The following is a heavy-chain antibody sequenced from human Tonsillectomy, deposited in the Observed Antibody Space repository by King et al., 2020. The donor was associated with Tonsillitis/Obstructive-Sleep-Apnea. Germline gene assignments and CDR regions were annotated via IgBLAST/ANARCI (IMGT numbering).Heavy chain of an antibody. CDR2: INHSGST. CDR3: ARVVVPAAILFDY. V-gene: IGHV4-34*01. Sequence: VQLQQWGAGLLKPSETLSLTCAVYGGSFSGYYWSWIRQPPGKGLEWIGEINHSGSTNYNPSLKSRVTISVDTSKNQFSLTLSSVTAADTAVYYCARVVVPAAILFDYWGQGTLVTVSS. J-gene: IGHJ4*02. CDR1: GGSFSGYY. D-gene: IGHD2-2*01.